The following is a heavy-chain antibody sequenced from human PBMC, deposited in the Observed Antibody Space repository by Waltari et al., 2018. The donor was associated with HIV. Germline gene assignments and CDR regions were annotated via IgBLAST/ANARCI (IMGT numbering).Heavy chain of an antibody. CDR3: TTVSSGWYGGWFDA. J-gene: IGHJ5*02. D-gene: IGHD6-19*01. CDR2: MKKESVDGTR. CDR1: GFIFSNTW. V-gene: IGHV3-15*01. Sequence: HLVESGGVLVKPGGSLRLSCEPSGFIFSNTWMSWVRQAPGGGVEGVGRMKKESVDGTRDYATSVGGRYTIERDDRQNTFYVERTRRKTEDAGRYYCTTVSSGWYGGWFDAWGQGNLVIVSS.